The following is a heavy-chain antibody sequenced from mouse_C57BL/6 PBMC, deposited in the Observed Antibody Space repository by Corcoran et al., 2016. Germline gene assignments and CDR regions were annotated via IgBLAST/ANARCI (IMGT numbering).Heavy chain of an antibody. CDR2: INTYSGVP. CDR1: GYTFTTYG. J-gene: IGHJ3*01. CDR3: ARSGIYYDYDVVAY. D-gene: IGHD2-4*01. V-gene: IGHV9-3*01. Sequence: QIQLVQSGPELKKPGETVKISCKASGYTFTTYGMSWVKQAPGKGLKWMGWINTYSGVPTYADDFKGRFAFSFETSASTAYLQINNLKNEETATYFCARSGIYYDYDVVAYWGQGTLVTVSA.